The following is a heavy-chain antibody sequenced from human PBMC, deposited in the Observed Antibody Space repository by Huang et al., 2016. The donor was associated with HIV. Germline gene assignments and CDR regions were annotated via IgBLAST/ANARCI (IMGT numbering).Heavy chain of an antibody. J-gene: IGHJ4*02. CDR2: GRANSGDM. CDR1: GFTFTNYG. D-gene: IGHD3-10*01. CDR3: VRESLYFGDFLFDH. Sequence: QVQLVQSGAEVKRPGASLKVSCKTSGFTFTNYGFSWVRQAPGQGLEWLGWGRANSGDMNYELKFEGRVSMTTDTTSGTAYMELRRLTSDDTATYYCVRESLYFGDFLFDHWGQGTPVTVSA. V-gene: IGHV1-18*04.